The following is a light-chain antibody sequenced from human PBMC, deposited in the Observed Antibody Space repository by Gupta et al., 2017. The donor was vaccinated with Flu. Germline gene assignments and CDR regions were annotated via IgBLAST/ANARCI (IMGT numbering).Light chain of an antibody. Sequence: DIVMTQSQDSLAVSLGERATINCKSSQSVLYSSNNKNSLVWYQQKPGQPPKLLIYWASIRESGVPDRFSGSGSGTDFTLTISSLQAEDVAVYYCQQYYTTPFTFGPGTKVDIK. J-gene: IGKJ3*01. CDR1: QSVLYSSNNKNS. V-gene: IGKV4-1*01. CDR2: WAS. CDR3: QQYYTTPFT.